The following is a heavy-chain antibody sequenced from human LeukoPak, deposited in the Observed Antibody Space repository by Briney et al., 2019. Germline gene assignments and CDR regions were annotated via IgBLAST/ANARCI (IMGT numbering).Heavy chain of an antibody. J-gene: IGHJ3*02. CDR2: ISGSGSNI. Sequence: GGSLRLSCAASGFTFSSYSMNWVRQAPGKGLEWVSFISGSGSNIYYADSVKGRFTISRDNAKNSLYLQMNSLRAEDTAVYYCARAYYYDSSGDDTFDIWGQGTMVTVSS. CDR1: GFTFSSYS. CDR3: ARAYYYDSSGDDTFDI. V-gene: IGHV3-21*01. D-gene: IGHD3-22*01.